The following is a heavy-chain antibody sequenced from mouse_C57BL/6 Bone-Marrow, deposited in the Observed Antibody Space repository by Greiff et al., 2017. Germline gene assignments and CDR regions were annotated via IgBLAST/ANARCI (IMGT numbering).Heavy chain of an antibody. CDR1: GYTFTDYY. CDR3: ARYYGSSFDY. D-gene: IGHD1-1*01. V-gene: IGHV1-19*01. Sequence: EVQLQQSGPVLVKPGASVKMSCKASGYTFTDYYMNWLKQSHGKSLEWIGVINPYNGGTSYNQKFKGKATLTVDKSSSTAYMERNSLTSEDSAVYYGARYYGSSFDYWGQGTTLTVSS. J-gene: IGHJ2*01. CDR2: INPYNGGT.